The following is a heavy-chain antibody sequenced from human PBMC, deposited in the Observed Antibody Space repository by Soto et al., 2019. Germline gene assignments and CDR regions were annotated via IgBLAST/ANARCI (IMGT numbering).Heavy chain of an antibody. CDR1: GFTFSDHG. V-gene: IGHV3-23*01. CDR2: ISGSVGST. J-gene: IGHJ4*02. Sequence: SGGSLRLSCAASGFTFSDHGMHWVRQAPGKGLEWVSSISGSVGSTFYADSVKGRFTISRANSMNTLYLQMNSLRAEDTAVYYCAKDRTIASRNFDSWGQGALVTVSS. D-gene: IGHD6-6*01. CDR3: AKDRTIASRNFDS.